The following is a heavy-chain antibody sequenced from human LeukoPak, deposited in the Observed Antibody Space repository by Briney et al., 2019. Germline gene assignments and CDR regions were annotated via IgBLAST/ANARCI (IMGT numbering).Heavy chain of an antibody. CDR3: TTHPTTETQSPIDY. CDR1: GFTFSNAW. Sequence: GGSLRLSCAASGFTFSNAWMSWVRQAPGKGLEWVGRIKSKTDGGTTDYAAPVKGRFTISRDDSKNTLYLQMNSLKTEDTAVYYCTTHPTTETQSPIDYWGQGTLVTVSS. V-gene: IGHV3-15*01. J-gene: IGHJ4*02. D-gene: IGHD2/OR15-2a*01. CDR2: IKSKTDGGTT.